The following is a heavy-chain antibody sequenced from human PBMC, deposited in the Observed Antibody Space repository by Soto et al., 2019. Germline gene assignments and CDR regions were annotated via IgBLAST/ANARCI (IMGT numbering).Heavy chain of an antibody. V-gene: IGHV4-34*01. J-gene: IGHJ5*02. Sequence: SETLSLTCAVSGGSFTAYYWSWIRQSPDMRLEWIGEIHHSGSTTYNPSVESRVTISVDTSKRQFSLKLTSVTAADTGVHYCVRGRRGDPWGKGTLVTVSS. D-gene: IGHD3-10*01. CDR3: VRGRRGDP. CDR2: IHHSGST. CDR1: GGSFTAYY.